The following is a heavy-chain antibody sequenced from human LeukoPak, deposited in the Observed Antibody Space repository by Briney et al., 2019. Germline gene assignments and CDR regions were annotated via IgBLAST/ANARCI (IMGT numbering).Heavy chain of an antibody. J-gene: IGHJ5*02. Sequence: PSETLSLTCTVSGGSISSSSYYWGWIRQPPGKGLEWIGSIYYSGSTYYNPSLKSRVTISVDTSKNQFSLKLSSVTAADTAVYYCARRVGATRVNWFDPWGQGTQVTVSS. D-gene: IGHD1-26*01. CDR3: ARRVGATRVNWFDP. V-gene: IGHV4-39*07. CDR1: GGSISSSSYY. CDR2: IYYSGST.